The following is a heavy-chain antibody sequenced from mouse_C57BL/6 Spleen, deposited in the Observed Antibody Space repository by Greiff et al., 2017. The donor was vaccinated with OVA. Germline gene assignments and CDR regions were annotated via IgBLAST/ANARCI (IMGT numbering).Heavy chain of an antibody. CDR3: ASRDGSSHWYFEV. CDR2: INPNNGGT. V-gene: IGHV1-18*01. D-gene: IGHD1-1*01. Sequence: EVQLQQSGPELVKPGASVKIPCKASGYTFTDYNMDWVKQSHGKSLEWIGDINPNNGGTIYNQKFKGKATLTVDKSSSTAYMELRSLTSEDTAVYYCASRDGSSHWYFEVWGTGTTVTVSS. CDR1: GYTFTDYN. J-gene: IGHJ1*03.